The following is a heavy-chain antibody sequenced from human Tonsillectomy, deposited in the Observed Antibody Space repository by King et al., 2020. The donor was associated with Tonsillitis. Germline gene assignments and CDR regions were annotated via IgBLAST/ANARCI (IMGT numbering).Heavy chain of an antibody. J-gene: IGHJ6*02. CDR2: IYGDGSS. Sequence: EVQLVESGGGLIQPGGSLRLSCAASGITVSNKYMNWVRQAPGKGLEYVSLIYGDGSSDYVDSVKGRFTISRDNSQNTLYLQMNSLRADDTAVYYCASRVSGTSRWYYGMDVWGQGTTVTVSS. V-gene: IGHV3-53*01. CDR1: GITVSNKY. CDR3: ASRVSGTSRWYYGMDV. D-gene: IGHD1-14*01.